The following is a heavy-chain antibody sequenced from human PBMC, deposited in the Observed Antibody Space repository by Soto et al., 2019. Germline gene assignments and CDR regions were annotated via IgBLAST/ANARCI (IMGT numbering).Heavy chain of an antibody. CDR1: GFTFSSYA. D-gene: IGHD5-12*01. J-gene: IGHJ4*02. CDR2: ISGSGGST. Sequence: GGSLSLSCAASGFTFSSYAMSWVRQAPGKGLEWVSAISGSGGSTYYADSVKGRFTISRDNSKNTLYLQMNSLRAEDTAVYYCAKGNSEWLQLLCIDFWGQGTLVTVSS. V-gene: IGHV3-23*01. CDR3: AKGNSEWLQLLCIDF.